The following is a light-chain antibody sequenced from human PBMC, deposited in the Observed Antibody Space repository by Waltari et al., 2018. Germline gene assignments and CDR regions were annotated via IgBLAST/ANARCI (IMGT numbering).Light chain of an antibody. CDR1: QSVSRA. CDR3: QHYLRLPVT. V-gene: IGKV3-20*01. J-gene: IGKJ1*01. Sequence: EIVLTQSPGTLSLSLGERATVSCRASQSVSRALAWYQQKPGQAPRLLIDGASTRATGIPDMFSGSGSGTDFSLTISRLEPDDFAVYYCQHYLRLPVTFGQGTTVEI. CDR2: GAS.